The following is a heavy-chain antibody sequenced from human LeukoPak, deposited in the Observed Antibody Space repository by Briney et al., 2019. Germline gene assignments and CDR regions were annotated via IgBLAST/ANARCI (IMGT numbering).Heavy chain of an antibody. V-gene: IGHV4-30-2*01. D-gene: IGHD1-26*01. CDR2: IYHSGST. J-gene: IGHJ3*02. CDR1: GGSISSGGYS. Sequence: SETLSLTCAVSGGSISSGGYSWSWIRQPPGKGLEWIGYIYHSGSTYYNPSLKSRVTISVDRSKNQFSLKLSSVTAADTAVYYCARSTLYSGSCYNAFDIWGQGTMVTVSS. CDR3: ARSTLYSGSCYNAFDI.